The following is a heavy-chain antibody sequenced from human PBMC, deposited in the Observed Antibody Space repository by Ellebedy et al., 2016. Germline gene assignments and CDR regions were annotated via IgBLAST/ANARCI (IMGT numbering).Heavy chain of an antibody. V-gene: IGHV3-21*01. D-gene: IGHD5-12*01. J-gene: IGHJ4*02. CDR3: AKAPPVDGSGHDNNYYFHY. CDR1: GFTFSSYS. CDR2: ISSSSSYI. Sequence: GGSLRLXXAASGFTFSSYSMNWVRQAPGKGLEWVSSISSSSSYIYYADSVKGRFTISRDNAKNSLYLQMNSLRPEDTAVYYCAKAPPVDGSGHDNNYYFHYWGQGTLVTVSS.